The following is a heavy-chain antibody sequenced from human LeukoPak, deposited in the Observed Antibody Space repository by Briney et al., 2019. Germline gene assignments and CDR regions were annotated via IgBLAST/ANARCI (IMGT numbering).Heavy chain of an antibody. D-gene: IGHD2-21*01. V-gene: IGHV1-69*04. CDR2: IIPMVDIA. CDR1: GGTFSSSG. J-gene: IGHJ5*02. CDR3: ARAGALAYCGGDCATGWFDP. Sequence: SVKVSCKASGGTFSSSGISWVRQAPGQGLEYLGRIIPMVDIANYAQKFQGRVTITADKSTNTAYLELSSLRFEDTAVYYCARAGALAYCGGDCATGWFDPWGQGTLVTVSS.